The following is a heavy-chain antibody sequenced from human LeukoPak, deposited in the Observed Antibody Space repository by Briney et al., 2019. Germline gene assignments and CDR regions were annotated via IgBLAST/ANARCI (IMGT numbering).Heavy chain of an antibody. J-gene: IGHJ4*02. CDR1: GYSISSGLY. CDR2: VFHSGKT. CDR3: VYYYGSGSVEY. V-gene: IGHV4-38-2*01. Sequence: SETLSLTCAVSGYSISSGLYWAWIRQPPGKGLEWIGSVFHSGKTSYNSSLKSRVTMSADTSKNQFSLKLSSVTAADTAVYYCVYYYGSGSVEYWGQGTLVTVSS. D-gene: IGHD3-10*01.